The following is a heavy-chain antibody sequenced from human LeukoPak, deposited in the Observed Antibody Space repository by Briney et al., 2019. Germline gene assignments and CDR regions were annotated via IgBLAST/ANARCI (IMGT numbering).Heavy chain of an antibody. CDR2: ISDDGSNE. J-gene: IGHJ4*02. Sequence: GGSLRLSCAASGFTFSYYGMHWVCQAPGKGLEWVAAISDDGSNEYYADSVKGRFTISRDNSKNTLYLQMNSLRAEDTAVYYCAKDLWFGEFFHYWGQGTLVTVSS. D-gene: IGHD3-10*01. CDR3: AKDLWFGEFFHY. V-gene: IGHV3-30*18. CDR1: GFTFSYYG.